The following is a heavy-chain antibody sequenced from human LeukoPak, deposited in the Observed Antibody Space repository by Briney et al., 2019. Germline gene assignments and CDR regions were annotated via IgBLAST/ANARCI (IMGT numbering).Heavy chain of an antibody. CDR3: AREYTAMAYDY. CDR2: ISSTSKYI. Sequence: GGSLRLSCAASGLAFSDYAMSWVRQPPGKGLEWVSSISSTSKYIYYADSVKGRFTISRDNAKNSLFLQMNNLRVDDSAVYYCAREYTAMAYDYWGQGNLVTVSS. CDR1: GLAFSDYA. J-gene: IGHJ4*02. D-gene: IGHD5-18*01. V-gene: IGHV3-21*01.